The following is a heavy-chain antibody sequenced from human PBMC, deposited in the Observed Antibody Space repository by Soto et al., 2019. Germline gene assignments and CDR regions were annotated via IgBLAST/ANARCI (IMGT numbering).Heavy chain of an antibody. V-gene: IGHV3-64*04. Sequence: PGGSLRLSCAASGFTLSGYAMDWVRQAPGKGLEYVSGISSNGGGTYYANSVQGRFTISRDNSKNTLYLQMNSLRAEDTAVYYCARDPQLYYYDSSGYGPLDYWGQGTLVTVSS. D-gene: IGHD3-22*01. CDR2: ISSNGGGT. J-gene: IGHJ4*02. CDR1: GFTLSGYA. CDR3: ARDPQLYYYDSSGYGPLDY.